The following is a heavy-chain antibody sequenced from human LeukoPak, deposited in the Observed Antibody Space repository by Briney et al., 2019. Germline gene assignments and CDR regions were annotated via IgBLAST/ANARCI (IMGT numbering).Heavy chain of an antibody. CDR1: GFTFSSYA. CDR3: AKTYCSSTSCYQRPKSGYYYYMDV. J-gene: IGHJ6*03. D-gene: IGHD2-2*01. V-gene: IGHV3-23*01. Sequence: GGSLRLSCAASGFTFSSYAMSWVRQAPGKGLEWVSAISGSGGSTYYADSVKGRFTISRDNSKNTLYLQMNSLRAEDTAVYYCAKTYCSSTSCYQRPKSGYYYYMDVWGKGTTVTVSS. CDR2: ISGSGGST.